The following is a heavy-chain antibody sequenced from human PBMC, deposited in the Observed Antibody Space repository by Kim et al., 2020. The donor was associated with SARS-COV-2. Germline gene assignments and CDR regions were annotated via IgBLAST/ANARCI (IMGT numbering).Heavy chain of an antibody. CDR2: IDPSDSYT. CDR3: AAAGNTDDYYYYGMDV. CDR1: GYSFTSYW. D-gene: IGHD6-13*01. J-gene: IGHJ6*02. V-gene: IGHV5-10-1*01. Sequence: GESLKISCKGSGYSFTSYWISWVRQMPGKGLEWMGRIDPSDSYTNYSPSFQGHVTISADKSISTAYLQWSSLKASDTAMYYCAAAGNTDDYYYYGMDVWGQGTTVTVSS.